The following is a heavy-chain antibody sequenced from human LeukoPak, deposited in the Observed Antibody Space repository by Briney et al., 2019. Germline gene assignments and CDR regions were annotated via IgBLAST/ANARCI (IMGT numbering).Heavy chain of an antibody. V-gene: IGHV4-38-2*02. Sequence: SETLSLTCTVSGGSISSYYWSWIRQPPGKGLEWIGSIYHSGSTYYNPSLKSRVTISVDTSKNQFSLKLSSVTAADTAVYYCARADVVVVAATVDYYMDVWGKGTTVTVSS. J-gene: IGHJ6*03. D-gene: IGHD2-15*01. CDR1: GGSISSYY. CDR2: IYHSGST. CDR3: ARADVVVVAATVDYYMDV.